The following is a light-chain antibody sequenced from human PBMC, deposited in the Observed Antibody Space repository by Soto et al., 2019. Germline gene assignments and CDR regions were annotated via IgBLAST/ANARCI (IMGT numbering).Light chain of an antibody. V-gene: IGLV1-47*01. CDR2: RNS. CDR3: AAWDDSLSGVV. Sequence: QSVLTQPRSASGTPGQRVTISRSGSSSNIGSNYVYWYQQLPGTVPQLLIYRNSERPSGVPDRFSGSKSGTSASLAISGLRSEDQADYYCAAWDDSLSGVVFGGGTKLTVL. CDR1: SSNIGSNY. J-gene: IGLJ2*01.